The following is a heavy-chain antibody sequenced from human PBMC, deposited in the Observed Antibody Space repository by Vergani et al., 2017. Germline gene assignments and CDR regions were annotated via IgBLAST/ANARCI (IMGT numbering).Heavy chain of an antibody. CDR3: AXSYDILTGQPYYYYGMDV. V-gene: IGHV1-3*01. D-gene: IGHD3-9*01. CDR2: INAGNGNT. J-gene: IGHJ6*02. CDR1: GYTFTSYA. Sequence: QVQLVQSGAEVKKPGASVKVSCKASGYTFTSYAMHWVRQAPGQRLEWMGWINAGNGNTKYSQQFQGSGTITRDTSARTAYMELSSLRSEDTAVYYCAXSYDILTGQPYYYYGMDVWGQGTTVTVSS.